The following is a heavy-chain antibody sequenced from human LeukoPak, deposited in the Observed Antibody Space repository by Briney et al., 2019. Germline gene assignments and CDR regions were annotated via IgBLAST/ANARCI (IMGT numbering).Heavy chain of an antibody. D-gene: IGHD2-2*02. CDR3: AGRRRYCSSTSCYNGWFDP. CDR1: GGSISSYY. CDR2: IYYSGCT. Sequence: SETLSLTCTVSGGSISSYYWSWIRQPPGKGLEWIGYIYYSGCTNYNPSLKSRVTISVDTSKNQFSLKLSSVTAADTAVYYCAGRRRYCSSTSCYNGWFDPWGQGTLVTVSS. V-gene: IGHV4-59*01. J-gene: IGHJ5*02.